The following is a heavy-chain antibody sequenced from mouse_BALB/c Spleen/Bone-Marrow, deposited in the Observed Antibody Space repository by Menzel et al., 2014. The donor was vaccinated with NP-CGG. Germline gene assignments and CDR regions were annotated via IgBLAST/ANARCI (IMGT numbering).Heavy chain of an antibody. Sequence: EVQLQQSGPELVKPGASVKVSCKASGYAFTNYNMLWVKQSHGKSLEWIGYIDPYSGGTNYNQKFKGKATLTVDKSSSTAYMHLNSLTSEDSAVYYCARELSRAMDYWGQGNSVTVSS. CDR3: ARELSRAMDY. CDR1: GYAFTNYN. J-gene: IGHJ4*01. V-gene: IGHV1S135*01. D-gene: IGHD2-12*01. CDR2: IDPYSGGT.